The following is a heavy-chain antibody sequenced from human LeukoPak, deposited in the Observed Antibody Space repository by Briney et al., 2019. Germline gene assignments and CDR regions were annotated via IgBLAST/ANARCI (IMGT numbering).Heavy chain of an antibody. Sequence: SETLSLTCAVSGGSISSSCYYWGWIRQPPGQGLEGVGSINCSGSTYYNQSIKSGVILYIDTSKNHFALKVSSVTAADTAVYYCARAIAAGGQYYFDFWGQGTLVTVSS. V-gene: IGHV4-39*02. CDR3: ARAIAAGGQYYFDF. D-gene: IGHD6-13*01. CDR2: INCSGST. CDR1: GGSISSSCYY. J-gene: IGHJ4*02.